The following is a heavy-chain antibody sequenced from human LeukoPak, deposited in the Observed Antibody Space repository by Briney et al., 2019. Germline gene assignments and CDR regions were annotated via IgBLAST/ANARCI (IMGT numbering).Heavy chain of an antibody. CDR1: GYRFTNYG. V-gene: IGHV1-18*01. D-gene: IGHD1-26*01. Sequence: ASVKVSCKASGYRFTNYGISWVRQAPGQGLQWMGWISTYNTNTNYAQKLQGRVTMTTDTYTSTAYMELRSLRSDDTAVYYCARDESSGSYGPNLDYWGQGTLVTVSS. J-gene: IGHJ4*02. CDR2: ISTYNTNT. CDR3: ARDESSGSYGPNLDY.